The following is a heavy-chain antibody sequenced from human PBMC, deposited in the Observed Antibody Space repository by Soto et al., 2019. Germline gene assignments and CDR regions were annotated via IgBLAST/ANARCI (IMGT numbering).Heavy chain of an antibody. CDR1: GFRFSDHY. Sequence: QVQLVESGGGLVEPGGYLRLSCAASGFRFSDHYMTWIRQAPGKGLEWVSKISGGGTTMYYAYSVKGRFTVSRDNAKNSLYLHMNSLRPDDTAVYYCAGDPFYYGSAFWGQGTLVSVSS. CDR3: AGDPFYYGSAF. J-gene: IGHJ4*02. V-gene: IGHV3-11*01. CDR2: ISGGGTTM. D-gene: IGHD3-10*01.